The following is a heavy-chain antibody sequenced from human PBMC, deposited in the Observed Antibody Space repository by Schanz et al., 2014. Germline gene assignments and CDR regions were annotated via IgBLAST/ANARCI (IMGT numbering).Heavy chain of an antibody. J-gene: IGHJ3*02. CDR3: ARGGYSYALSAFDI. Sequence: QVQLVQSGAEVKKPGASVKVSCKASGYTFSSYGITWVRQAPGQGLEWMGWINGYNGHTLYAQKFQGRVTMTTDTSTSTSYMELTSLRFDDTAVYYCARGGYSYALSAFDIWGQGTMVTDSS. V-gene: IGHV1-18*01. CDR1: GYTFSSYG. D-gene: IGHD5-18*01. CDR2: INGYNGHT.